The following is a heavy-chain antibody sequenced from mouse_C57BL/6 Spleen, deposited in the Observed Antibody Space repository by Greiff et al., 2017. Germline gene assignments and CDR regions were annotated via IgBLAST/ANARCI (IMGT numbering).Heavy chain of an antibody. D-gene: IGHD1-1*01. J-gene: IGHJ3*01. Sequence: VQLQQSGADLVRPGASVTLSCKASGYTFTDYEMHWVKQTPVHGLEWIGAIDPETGGTAYNQKFKGKAILTADKSSSTAYMELRSLTSEDSAVYYCTRLDGNWFAYWGQGTLVTVSA. CDR2: IDPETGGT. CDR1: GYTFTDYE. V-gene: IGHV1-15*01. CDR3: TRLDGNWFAY.